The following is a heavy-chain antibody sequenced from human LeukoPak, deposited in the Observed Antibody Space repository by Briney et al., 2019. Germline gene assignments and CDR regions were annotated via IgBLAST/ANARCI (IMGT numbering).Heavy chain of an antibody. CDR2: ISSSSSYI. Sequence: GGSLRLSCAASGFTFSSYSMNWVRQAPGKGLEWVSSISSSSSYIYYADSVKGRFTISRDNAKNSLYLQMNSLRAEDTAVYYRATDPYYDSSGVGVLDYWGQGTLVTVSS. D-gene: IGHD3-22*01. V-gene: IGHV3-21*01. CDR3: ATDPYYDSSGVGVLDY. J-gene: IGHJ4*02. CDR1: GFTFSSYS.